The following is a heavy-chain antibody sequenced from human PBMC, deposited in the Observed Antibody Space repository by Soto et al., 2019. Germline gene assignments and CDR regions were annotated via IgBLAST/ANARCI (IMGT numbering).Heavy chain of an antibody. CDR2: ISPDGSAT. CDR1: GFTFSSYV. V-gene: IGHV3-23*01. D-gene: IGHD2-8*01. CDR3: ATNRGTF. Sequence: GGSLRLSCVASGFTFSSYVMSWVRQAPGKGLEWVSGISPDGSATNYADSVKGRFTISRDNSKNTLDLQMSSLKAEDTALYYCATNRGTFWGQGTLVTVSS. J-gene: IGHJ4*02.